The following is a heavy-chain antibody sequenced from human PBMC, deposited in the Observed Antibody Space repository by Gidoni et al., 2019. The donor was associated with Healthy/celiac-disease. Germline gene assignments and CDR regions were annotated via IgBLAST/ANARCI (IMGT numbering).Heavy chain of an antibody. CDR3: AKDIRSSGYYGFDY. CDR2: ISWNSGSI. CDR1: GFTFDDYA. Sequence: EVQLVESGGGLVQPGRSLRLSCAASGFTFDDYAMHWVRQAPGKGLEWVSGISWNSGSIGYADSVKGRFTISRDNAKSSLYLQMNSLRAEDTALYYCAKDIRSSGYYGFDYWGQGTLVTVSS. D-gene: IGHD3-22*01. J-gene: IGHJ4*02. V-gene: IGHV3-9*01.